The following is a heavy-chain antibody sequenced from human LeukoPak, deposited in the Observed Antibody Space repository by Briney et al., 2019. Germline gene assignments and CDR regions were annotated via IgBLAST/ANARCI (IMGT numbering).Heavy chain of an antibody. J-gene: IGHJ4*02. Sequence: GGSLRLSCTASGFTFGDYAMGWFRQAPGKGLEWVGSIRSKAYGGTAEYAASVKGRFTISRDDSKSIAYLQMNSLKTEDTAVYYCTRDEIPQWLLHWGQGTLVTVSS. V-gene: IGHV3-49*03. CDR3: TRDEIPQWLLH. D-gene: IGHD6-19*01. CDR1: GFTFGDYA. CDR2: IRSKAYGGTA.